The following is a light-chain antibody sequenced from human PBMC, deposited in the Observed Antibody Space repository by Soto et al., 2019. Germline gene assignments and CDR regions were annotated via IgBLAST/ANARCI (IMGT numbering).Light chain of an antibody. CDR1: NSDVGSYKL. CDR2: EGS. J-gene: IGLJ1*01. V-gene: IGLV2-23*01. CDR3: CSYAGSSPSYV. Sequence: QSVLTQPASVSGSPGQSITISRTGTNSDVGSYKLVSWYQQHPGKTPKLMIYEGSKRPSGVSNRFSGSKSGNTASLTISGLQAEDEADYYCCSYAGSSPSYVFGTGTKVTVL.